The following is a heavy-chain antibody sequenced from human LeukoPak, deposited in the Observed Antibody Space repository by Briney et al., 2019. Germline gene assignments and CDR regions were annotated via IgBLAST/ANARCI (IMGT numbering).Heavy chain of an antibody. V-gene: IGHV3-48*02. CDR1: GFTFSSYS. J-gene: IGHJ4*02. Sequence: GGSLRLSCAASGFTFSSYSMNWVRQAPGKGLEWVSYISSSSSTIYYADSVKGRFTISRDNAKNSLYLQMNSLRDEDTAVYYCARDSKNYDFWSGPIDYWGQGTLVTVSS. CDR2: ISSSSSTI. D-gene: IGHD3-3*01. CDR3: ARDSKNYDFWSGPIDY.